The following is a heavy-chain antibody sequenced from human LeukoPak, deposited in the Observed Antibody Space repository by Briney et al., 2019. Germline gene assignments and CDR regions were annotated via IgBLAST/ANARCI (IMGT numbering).Heavy chain of an antibody. D-gene: IGHD6-13*01. CDR2: INWNGGST. Sequence: PGGSLRPSCAASRFTFDDYGMSWIRQAPGKGLEWVSGINWNGGSTGYADSVKGRFTISSDNAKNSLYLQMNSLRAEDTALYYCARGLAAAGTAYWGQGTLVTVSS. V-gene: IGHV3-20*04. CDR3: ARGLAAAGTAY. CDR1: RFTFDDYG. J-gene: IGHJ4*02.